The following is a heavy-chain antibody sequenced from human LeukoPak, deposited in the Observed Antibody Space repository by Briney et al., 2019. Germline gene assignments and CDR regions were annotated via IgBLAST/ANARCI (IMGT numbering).Heavy chain of an antibody. V-gene: IGHV3-30*04. CDR1: GFSFSTYS. Sequence: GGSLRLSCAASGFSFSTYSFHWVRQAPGKGLEWVSVISDNELNKFYADSVKGRFTISRDNSKSTVYLQMNSLRAGDTAVYYCARDRQGPFDYWGQGALVTVSS. CDR2: ISDNELNK. J-gene: IGHJ4*02. CDR3: ARDRQGPFDY.